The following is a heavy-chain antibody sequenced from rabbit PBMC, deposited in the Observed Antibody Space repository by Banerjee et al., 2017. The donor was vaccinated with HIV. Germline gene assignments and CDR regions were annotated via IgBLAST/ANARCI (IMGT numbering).Heavy chain of an antibody. CDR1: GFTLSSSDY. CDR2: IDPVFGST. D-gene: IGHD4-1*01. V-gene: IGHV1S7*01. J-gene: IGHJ4*01. Sequence: QSLEESGGGLVQPGGSLTLTCKASGFTLSSSDYMCWVRQAPGKGLEWIGYIDPVFGSTYYASWVNGRFTISSHNAQNTLYLQLNSLTAADTATYFCARVSYYSSGWGSGYYFNFWGPGTLVTVS. CDR3: ARVSYYSSGWGSGYYFNF.